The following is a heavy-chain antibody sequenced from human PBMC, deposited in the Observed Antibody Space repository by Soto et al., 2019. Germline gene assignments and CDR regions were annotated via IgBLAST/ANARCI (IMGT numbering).Heavy chain of an antibody. CDR3: ARGVGSGSYYNQYNWFDP. D-gene: IGHD3-10*01. Sequence: SETLSLTCTVSGDSISSYYWNWIRQPPGKGPEWTGYISYSGSTNYNPSLKSRVTISVDTSKNQFSLKLSSVTAADTAVYYCARGVGSGSYYNQYNWFDPWGQGTLVTVSS. J-gene: IGHJ5*02. V-gene: IGHV4-59*01. CDR1: GDSISSYY. CDR2: ISYSGST.